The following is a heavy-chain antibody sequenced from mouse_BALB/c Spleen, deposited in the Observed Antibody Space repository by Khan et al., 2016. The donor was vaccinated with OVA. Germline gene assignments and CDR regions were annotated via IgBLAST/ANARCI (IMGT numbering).Heavy chain of an antibody. CDR3: ARAYYANYRETMDY. V-gene: IGHV2-6-7*01. CDR1: GFSLTGYG. D-gene: IGHD2-10*01. Sequence: VQLKQSGPGLAAPSQSLSITCTVSGFSLTGYGVNWVRQPPGKGLEWLGMIWGDGSTDYNSALKSRLSISKDNSKSQVSLKMNSLQIDDTARYYCARAYYANYRETMDYWGQGTSVTVSS. J-gene: IGHJ4*01. CDR2: IWGDGST.